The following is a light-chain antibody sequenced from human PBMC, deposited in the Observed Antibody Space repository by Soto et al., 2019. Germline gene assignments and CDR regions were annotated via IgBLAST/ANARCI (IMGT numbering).Light chain of an antibody. V-gene: IGKV2-24*01. J-gene: IGKJ2*01. Sequence: DVVMTQTPLSSPVTLGQPASISCRSSQSLVHSDGNTYLNWLHQRPGQPPRLLIYKVSNRFSGVQDRFSGSGAGTDFTLHISRVEAEDVGIYYCMQATQYQPYPFGQGTKLEIK. CDR3: MQATQYQPYP. CDR1: QSLVHSDGNTY. CDR2: KVS.